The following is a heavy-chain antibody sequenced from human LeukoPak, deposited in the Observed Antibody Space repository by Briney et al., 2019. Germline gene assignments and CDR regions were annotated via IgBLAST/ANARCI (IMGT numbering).Heavy chain of an antibody. V-gene: IGHV4-59*01. J-gene: IGHJ4*02. Sequence: SETLSLTCTVSGGSISGWYWSWIRQPPGKGLEWIGNIYGSGYTNYNPSLKSRVTMSIDTSKNHFSLKLTSVTAADTAIYYCARGTAAFDYWGPGTPVTVSS. CDR1: GGSISGWY. CDR3: ARGTAAFDY. CDR2: IYGSGYT.